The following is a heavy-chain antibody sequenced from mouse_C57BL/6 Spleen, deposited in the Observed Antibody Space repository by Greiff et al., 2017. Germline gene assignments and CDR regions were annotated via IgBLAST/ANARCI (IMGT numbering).Heavy chain of an antibody. CDR1: GFTFSDYY. Sequence: EVKLMESGGGLVQPGGSLKLSCAASGFTFSDYYMYWVRQTPEKRLEWVAYISNGGGSTYYPDTVKGRFTISSDNDKNTLYLQMSRLKSEDTAMYYCARPHYYSNSPYRYWDVWGTGTTVTVSS. D-gene: IGHD1-1*01. J-gene: IGHJ1*03. V-gene: IGHV5-12*01. CDR2: ISNGGGST. CDR3: ARPHYYSNSPYRYWDV.